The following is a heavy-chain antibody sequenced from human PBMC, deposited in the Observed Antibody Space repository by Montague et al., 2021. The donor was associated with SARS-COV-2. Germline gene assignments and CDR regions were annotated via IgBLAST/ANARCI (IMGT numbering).Heavy chain of an antibody. Sequence: SLRISCAASGFTFSSYSMNWVRQAPGEGLEWVSSISSSSSYIYYADSVKGRFTISRDNAKNSLYLQMNSLRAEDTAVYYCARDPHITIFGVVRDYYYYYYMDVWGKGTTVTVSS. D-gene: IGHD3-3*01. J-gene: IGHJ6*03. V-gene: IGHV3-21*01. CDR1: GFTFSSYS. CDR3: ARDPHITIFGVVRDYYYYYYMDV. CDR2: ISSSSSYI.